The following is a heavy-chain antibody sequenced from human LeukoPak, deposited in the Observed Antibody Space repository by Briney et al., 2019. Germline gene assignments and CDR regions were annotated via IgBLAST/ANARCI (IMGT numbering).Heavy chain of an antibody. CDR1: GYTFTGYY. J-gene: IGHJ4*02. CDR2: INPNSGGA. CDR3: ATQYSGSSRLLGY. V-gene: IGHV1-2*06. D-gene: IGHD1-26*01. Sequence: ASVKVSCKASGYTFTGYYMHWVRQAPGQGLEWMGRINPNSGGANYAQKFQGRVTMTRDTSISTAYMEPSRLRSDDTAVYYCATQYSGSSRLLGYWGQGTLVTVSS.